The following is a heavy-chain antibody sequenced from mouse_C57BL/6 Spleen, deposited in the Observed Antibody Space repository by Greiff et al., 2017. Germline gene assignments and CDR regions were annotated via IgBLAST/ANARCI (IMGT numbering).Heavy chain of an antibody. Sequence: VKVVESGPGLVQPSQSLSITCTVSGFSLTSYGVHWVRQSPGKGLEWLGVIWSGGSTDYNAAFISRLSISKDNSKSQVFFKMNSLQADDTAIYYCARRGTTGYFDVWGTGTTVTVSS. D-gene: IGHD1-1*01. CDR3: ARRGTTGYFDV. CDR2: IWSGGST. CDR1: GFSLTSYG. J-gene: IGHJ1*03. V-gene: IGHV2-2*01.